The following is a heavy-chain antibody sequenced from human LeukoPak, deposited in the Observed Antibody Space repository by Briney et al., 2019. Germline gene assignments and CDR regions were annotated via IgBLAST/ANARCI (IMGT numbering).Heavy chain of an antibody. CDR3: ARGSPWAVAGLEYFQH. CDR1: GGSISSRGYY. J-gene: IGHJ1*01. Sequence: RTSETLSLTCTVSGGSISSRGYYWSWIRQPPGKGLEWIGYIYHSGSTYYNPSLKSRVTISVDRSKNQFSLKLSSVTAADTAVYYCARGSPWAVAGLEYFQHWGQGTLVTVSS. CDR2: IYHSGST. V-gene: IGHV4-30-2*01. D-gene: IGHD6-19*01.